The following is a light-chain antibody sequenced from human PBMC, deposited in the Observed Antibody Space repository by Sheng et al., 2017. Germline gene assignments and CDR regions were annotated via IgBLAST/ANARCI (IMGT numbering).Light chain of an antibody. V-gene: IGKV3-20*01. CDR2: GAS. Sequence: EIVLTQSPGTLSLSPGERATLSCRASQSVSSNYLAWYQHKPGQPPRLLIYGASSRATGIPDRFSGSGSGTDFTLTISRLEPEDFAVYYCQQYTRSPRTFGGGTKVEDQT. CDR1: QSVSSNY. J-gene: IGKJ4*01. CDR3: QQYTRSPRT.